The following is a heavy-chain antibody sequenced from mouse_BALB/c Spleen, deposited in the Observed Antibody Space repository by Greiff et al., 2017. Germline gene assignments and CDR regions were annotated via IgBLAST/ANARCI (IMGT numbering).Heavy chain of an antibody. CDR2: IDPENGDT. V-gene: IGHV14-4*02. Sequence: VQLQQSGAELVRSGASVKLSCTASGFNIKDYYMHWVKQRPEQGLEWIGWIDPENGDTEYAPKFQGQATMTADTSSNTAYLQLRSLTSEDTAVYYCNAWGYDLDYWGQGTTLTVSS. D-gene: IGHD2-14*01. J-gene: IGHJ2*01. CDR1: GFNIKDYY. CDR3: NAWGYDLDY.